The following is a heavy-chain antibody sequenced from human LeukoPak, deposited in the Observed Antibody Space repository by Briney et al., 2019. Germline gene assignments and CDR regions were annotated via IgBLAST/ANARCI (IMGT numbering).Heavy chain of an antibody. CDR1: GFTFSLYW. CDR2: IKQDGSEK. V-gene: IGHV3-7*03. Sequence: GGSLRLSCAGSGFTFSLYWMSWVRQAPGKGLEWVANIKQDGSEKYSVDSVKGRFTVSRDNAKNSLYLQMNSLRAEDTAVYYCARGSRGYSYGWGQGTLVTVSS. CDR3: ARGSRGYSYG. D-gene: IGHD5-18*01. J-gene: IGHJ4*02.